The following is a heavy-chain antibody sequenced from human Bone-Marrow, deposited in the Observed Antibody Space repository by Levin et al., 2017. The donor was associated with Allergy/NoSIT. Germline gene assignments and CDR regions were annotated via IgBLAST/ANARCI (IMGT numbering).Heavy chain of an antibody. Sequence: GGSLRLSCAASGFTFSGSAMHWVRQASGKGLEWVGRIRSKANSYATAYAASVKGRFTISRDDSKNTAYLQMNSLKTEDTAVYYCTRFIAAAGDWGQGTLVTVSS. D-gene: IGHD6-13*01. J-gene: IGHJ4*02. V-gene: IGHV3-73*01. CDR2: IRSKANSYAT. CDR1: GFTFSGSA. CDR3: TRFIAAAGD.